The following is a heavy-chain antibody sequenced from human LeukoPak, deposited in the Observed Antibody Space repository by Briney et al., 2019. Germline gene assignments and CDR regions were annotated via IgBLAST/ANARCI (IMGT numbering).Heavy chain of an antibody. D-gene: IGHD1-26*01. CDR3: ARGEGVSGSYYAPKYYFDY. J-gene: IGHJ4*02. V-gene: IGHV1-2*02. CDR2: INPNSGGT. Sequence: ASVKVSCKASGYTFTGYYMHWVRQAPGQGLEWMGWINPNSGGTNYAQKFQGRVTMTRDTSISTAYMELSRLRSDDTAVYYCARGEGVSGSYYAPKYYFDYWGQGTLVTVSS. CDR1: GYTFTGYY.